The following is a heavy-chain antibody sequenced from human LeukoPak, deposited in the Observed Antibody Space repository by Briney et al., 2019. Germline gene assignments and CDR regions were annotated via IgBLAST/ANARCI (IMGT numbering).Heavy chain of an antibody. J-gene: IGHJ4*02. CDR1: GGSISSYY. V-gene: IGHV4-59*12. CDR3: ARERGIYGAPFDY. Sequence: SETLSLTCTVSGGSISSYYWSWIRQPPGKGLEWIGYIYYSGSTNYNPSLKSRVTISVDTSKNQFSLKLSSVTAADTAVYYCARERGIYGAPFDYWGQGTLVTVSS. D-gene: IGHD3-16*01. CDR2: IYYSGST.